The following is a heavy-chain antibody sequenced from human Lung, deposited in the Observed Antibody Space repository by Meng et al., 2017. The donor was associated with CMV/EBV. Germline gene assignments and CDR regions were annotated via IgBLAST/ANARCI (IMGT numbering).Heavy chain of an antibody. CDR1: GGAMASTIW. V-gene: IGHV4-4*02. CDR2: IYHSGST. Sequence: QVRCREWGPGQVRPSGTWPLPSAVTGGAMASTIWLSWGRNPPGKGLEWIGEIYHSGSTNYTPSLKSRVSISVDKSKNQFSLKLSSVTAADTAVYYCARADKVRFDYWGQGTLVTVSS. J-gene: IGHJ4*02. CDR3: ARADKVRFDY.